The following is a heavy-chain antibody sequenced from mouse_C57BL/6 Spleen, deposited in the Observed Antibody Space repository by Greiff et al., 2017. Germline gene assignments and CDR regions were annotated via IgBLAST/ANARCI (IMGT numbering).Heavy chain of an antibody. D-gene: IGHD2-4*01. J-gene: IGHJ4*01. CDR2: IYPGDGAT. CDR3: SRGGVYDYHYYAMDY. CDR1: GYAFSSYW. V-gene: IGHV1-80*01. Sequence: VQLQESGAELVKPGASVKISCKASGYAFSSYWMNWVQQRPRQGLEWIGQIYPGDGATNYTGKFKGKATLTADKSSNTAYMPLSSLTSEDSAISVCSRGGVYDYHYYAMDYWGQGTSVTVSS.